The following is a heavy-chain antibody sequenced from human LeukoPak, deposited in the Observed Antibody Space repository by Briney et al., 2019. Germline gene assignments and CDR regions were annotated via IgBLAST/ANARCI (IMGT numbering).Heavy chain of an antibody. CDR3: AGSYSSSWDRPPHY. Sequence: ALVKVSCKASGYTFTGYYIYWVRQAPGQGPQWMGWINPDSGGTKYAQKFQGRVTMTRDTSISTAYMELSRLTSDDTAVYYCAGSYSSSWDRPPHYWGQGTLVTVSS. CDR2: INPDSGGT. V-gene: IGHV1-2*02. J-gene: IGHJ4*02. D-gene: IGHD6-13*01. CDR1: GYTFTGYY.